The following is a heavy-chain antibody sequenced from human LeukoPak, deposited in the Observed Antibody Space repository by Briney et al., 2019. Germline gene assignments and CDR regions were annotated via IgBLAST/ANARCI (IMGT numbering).Heavy chain of an antibody. Sequence: GGSLRLSCAASGFTFDDYAMHWVRQAPRKGLEWVSLISGDGGSTYYADSVKGRFTISRDNSKNSLYLQMNSLRTEDTALYYCATPDSRYFDWLLYWGQGTLVTVSS. V-gene: IGHV3-43*02. CDR2: ISGDGGST. D-gene: IGHD3-9*01. J-gene: IGHJ4*02. CDR1: GFTFDDYA. CDR3: ATPDSRYFDWLLY.